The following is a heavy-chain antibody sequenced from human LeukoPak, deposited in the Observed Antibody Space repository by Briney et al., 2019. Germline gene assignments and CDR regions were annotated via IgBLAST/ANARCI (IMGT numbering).Heavy chain of an antibody. V-gene: IGHV3-23*01. J-gene: IGHJ3*02. CDR3: AKDRIYGNDACDI. CDR1: GFTFSSYA. Sequence: GGSLRLSCAASGFTFSSYAMSWVRQAPGKGLEWVSTISGSGGSTYYADSVKGRFTISRDNSKNTLYLQMNSLRAEDTAVYYCAKDRIYGNDACDIWGQGTMVTVSS. CDR2: ISGSGGST. D-gene: IGHD2/OR15-2a*01.